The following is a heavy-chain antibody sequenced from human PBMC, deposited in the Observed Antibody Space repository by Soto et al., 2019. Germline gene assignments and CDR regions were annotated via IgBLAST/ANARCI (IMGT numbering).Heavy chain of an antibody. CDR2: IYWDDDK. V-gene: IGHV2-5*02. CDR3: AQGYSSGWLLENFNY. D-gene: IGHD6-19*01. J-gene: IGHJ4*02. CDR1: GFSLSTSGVG. Sequence: SGPTLVNPTQTLTLTCTFSGFSLSTSGVGVGWIRQPPGKALEWLALIYWDDDKRYSPSLKSRLTITKDTSKNQVVLTMTNMDPVDTATYYCAQGYSSGWLLENFNYWAQGTLVTVSS.